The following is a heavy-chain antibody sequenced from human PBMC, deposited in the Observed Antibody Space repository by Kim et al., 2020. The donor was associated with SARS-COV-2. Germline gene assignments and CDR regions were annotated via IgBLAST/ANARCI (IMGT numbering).Heavy chain of an antibody. J-gene: IGHJ6*04. CDR3: AGTSGRGYVFG. V-gene: IGHV4-34*01. Sequence: SETLSLTCAVYGGSFSDYSWNWIRQSPEKGLEWIGEVSHSGDTNYNPSLSSRVTISVDTSKNQFSLKVNSVTAADMAVYFCAGTSGRGYVFGRGEGTTVTVSS. CDR2: VSHSGDT. D-gene: IGHD5-18*01. CDR1: GGSFSDYS.